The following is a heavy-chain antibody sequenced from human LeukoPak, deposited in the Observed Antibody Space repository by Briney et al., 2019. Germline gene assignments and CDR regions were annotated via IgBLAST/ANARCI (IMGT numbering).Heavy chain of an antibody. CDR1: GFTVSSNY. Sequence: GGSLRLSCAASGFTVSSNYMSWVRQAPGKGLEWVSVIYSGGSTYYADSVKGRFTISRDNSKNTLYLQMNSLRAEDTAVYYCARGRWLQLIACWGQGTLVTVSS. CDR3: ARGRWLQLIAC. D-gene: IGHD5-24*01. CDR2: IYSGGST. J-gene: IGHJ4*02. V-gene: IGHV3-66*01.